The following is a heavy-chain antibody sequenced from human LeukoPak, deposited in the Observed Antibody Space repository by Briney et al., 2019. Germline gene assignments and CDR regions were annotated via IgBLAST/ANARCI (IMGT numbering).Heavy chain of an antibody. D-gene: IGHD5-18*01. V-gene: IGHV4-30-4*08. CDR2: IYYSGST. Sequence: SETLSLTCTVSGGSISSGDYYWSWIRQPPGKGLEWIGYIYYSGSTYYNPSLKSRVTISVGTSKNQFSLKLSSVTAADTAVYYCARDTRGYGIDYWGQGTLVTVSS. CDR3: ARDTRGYGIDY. J-gene: IGHJ4*02. CDR1: GGSISSGDYY.